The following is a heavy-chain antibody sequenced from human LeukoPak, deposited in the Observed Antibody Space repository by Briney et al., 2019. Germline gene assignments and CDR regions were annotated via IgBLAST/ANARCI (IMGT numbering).Heavy chain of an antibody. CDR3: ARGVILRFLEWYPHWFDP. CDR2: VYYSGST. V-gene: IGHV4-59*01. D-gene: IGHD3-3*01. Sequence: SETLSLTCTVSGGSISSYYWSWIRQPPGKGLEWIGYVYYSGSTNYNPSLKMLVTISVDTSKNQFSLKLSSVTAADTAVYYCARGVILRFLEWYPHWFDPWGQGTLVTVSS. CDR1: GGSISSYY. J-gene: IGHJ5*02.